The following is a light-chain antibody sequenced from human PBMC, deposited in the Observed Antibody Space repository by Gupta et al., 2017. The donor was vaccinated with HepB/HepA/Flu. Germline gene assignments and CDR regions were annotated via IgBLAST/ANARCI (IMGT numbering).Light chain of an antibody. V-gene: IGLV3-1*01. J-gene: IGLJ1*01. Sequence: SYDLTQPPSVSVSPGPTANIPCSGDKLGTKFVSWYQQKPGRSPVLVIYQDKKRPSGIPDRFSGSNSGNTATLTISGTQATDEADYYCQTWDADTGVFGAGTRVTVL. CDR3: QTWDADTGV. CDR2: QDK. CDR1: KLGTKF.